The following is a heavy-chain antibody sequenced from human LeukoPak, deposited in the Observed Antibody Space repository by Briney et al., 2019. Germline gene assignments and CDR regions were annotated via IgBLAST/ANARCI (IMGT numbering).Heavy chain of an antibody. Sequence: GGSLRLSCAASGFSFDDYAMHWLRHPPGKGLEWVSDISWDGRVTYYADSVRGRSTISRDNSRNSLYLQINSLRAEDTALYYSAKDLFSSGTVVSIDYWGEGTLVTVSS. J-gene: IGHJ4*02. V-gene: IGHV3-43D*03. CDR2: ISWDGRVT. CDR1: GFSFDDYA. CDR3: AKDLFSSGTVVSIDY. D-gene: IGHD3-10*01.